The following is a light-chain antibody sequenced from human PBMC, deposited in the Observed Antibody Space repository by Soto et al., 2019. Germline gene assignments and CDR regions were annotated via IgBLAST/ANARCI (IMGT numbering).Light chain of an antibody. J-gene: IGKJ1*01. CDR2: GAS. CDR3: QQYGRLTRT. V-gene: IGKV3-20*01. CDR1: QSVTTQ. Sequence: TVLTQTAGNLVLSPGEGATLSCRASQSVTTQLAWYQQKPGQAPRLIIHGASSRATGVPDRITGSGSGTDFTFSISRLQPEDFAVYYCQQYGRLTRTFGRGTKVDIK.